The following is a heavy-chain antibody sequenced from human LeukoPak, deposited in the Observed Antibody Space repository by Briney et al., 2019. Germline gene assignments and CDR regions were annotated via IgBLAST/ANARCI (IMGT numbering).Heavy chain of an antibody. V-gene: IGHV3-30*02. Sequence: GGTLRLLCSASGLTFRRYGMHWVTQASGKGLEWGAFMRYDGTNKYYADSVKGRFTIYRDNSKNTLYLQMNSLRAEDTAVYYCARSLVVGATYPYHWGQGTLVTVSS. D-gene: IGHD1-26*01. CDR1: GLTFRRYG. CDR3: ARSLVVGATYPYH. J-gene: IGHJ5*02. CDR2: MRYDGTNK.